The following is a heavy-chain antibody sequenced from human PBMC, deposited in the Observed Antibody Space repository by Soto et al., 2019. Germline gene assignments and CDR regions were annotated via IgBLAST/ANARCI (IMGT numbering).Heavy chain of an antibody. D-gene: IGHD3-10*01. CDR3: ARIPMVRGVNPFFDP. Sequence: SETLSLTCTVSGGSISSYYWSWIRQPPGKGLEWIGYIYYSGSTNYNPSLKSRVTISVDTSKNQFSLKLSSVTAADTAVYYCARIPMVRGVNPFFDPWGQGTLVTVSS. J-gene: IGHJ5*02. CDR1: GGSISSYY. CDR2: IYYSGST. V-gene: IGHV4-59*01.